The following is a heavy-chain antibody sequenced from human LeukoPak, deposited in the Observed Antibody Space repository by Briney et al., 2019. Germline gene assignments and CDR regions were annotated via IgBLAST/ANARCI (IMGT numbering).Heavy chain of an antibody. Sequence: GGSLRLSCATSGFSFSDYYMSWMRQAPGKGLEWVSYISASGSIIYYADSVKGRFTISRDNAKNSLYLQMNGLRADDTAVYYCARIYCSSISCHFDYWGQGTLVTVSS. CDR2: ISASGSII. CDR3: ARIYCSSISCHFDY. J-gene: IGHJ4*02. V-gene: IGHV3-11*01. D-gene: IGHD2-2*01. CDR1: GFSFSDYY.